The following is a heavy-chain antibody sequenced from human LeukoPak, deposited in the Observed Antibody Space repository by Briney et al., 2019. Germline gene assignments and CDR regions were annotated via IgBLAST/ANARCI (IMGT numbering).Heavy chain of an antibody. CDR3: AKDGEVPSTRRKSLWEDPTYYYYYYMDV. CDR2: IRYDGTSK. J-gene: IGHJ6*03. CDR1: GFTFSSYA. V-gene: IGHV3-30*02. D-gene: IGHD1-26*01. Sequence: GGSLRLSCAASGFTFSSYAMSWVRQAPGKGLEWVAFIRYDGTSKYYADSVKGRITISRDNPTNTLYLQMNSLRAEDTAVYYCAKDGEVPSTRRKSLWEDPTYYYYYYMDVWGKGTTVTVSS.